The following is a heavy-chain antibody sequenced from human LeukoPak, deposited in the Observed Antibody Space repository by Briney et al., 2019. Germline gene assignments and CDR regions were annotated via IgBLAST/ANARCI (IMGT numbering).Heavy chain of an antibody. CDR1: GFTFSTYG. CDR2: IRYDGSNK. CDR3: ARLATHGDY. Sequence: PGGSLRLSCAASGFTFSTYGMHWVRQAPGKGLVGVAFIRYDGSNKYYADSVKGRFTISRDNSKNTLYLQMNSLRPEDTAVYYCARLATHGDYWGQGTLVTISS. J-gene: IGHJ4*02. V-gene: IGHV3-30*02. D-gene: IGHD5-24*01.